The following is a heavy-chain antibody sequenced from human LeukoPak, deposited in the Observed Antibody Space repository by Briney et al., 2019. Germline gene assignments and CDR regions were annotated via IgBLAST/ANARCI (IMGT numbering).Heavy chain of an antibody. CDR2: INHSGST. J-gene: IGHJ6*03. CDR1: GGSFSGYY. CDR3: ASFSCSSTTCPRNYYYCMDV. V-gene: IGHV4-34*01. Sequence: SETLSLTCAVYGGSFSGYYWSWIRQPPGKGLEWIGEINHSGSTNYNPSLKSRVTISVDTSKNQFSLRLTSVTAADTAVYYCASFSCSSTTCPRNYYYCMDVWGKGTTVTVSS. D-gene: IGHD2-2*01.